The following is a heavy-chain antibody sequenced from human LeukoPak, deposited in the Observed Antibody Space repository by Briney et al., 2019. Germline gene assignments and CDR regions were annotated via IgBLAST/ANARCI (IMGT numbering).Heavy chain of an antibody. CDR1: GFAFSSYE. D-gene: IGHD3-10*01. J-gene: IGHJ4*02. CDR2: ISISGVTI. Sequence: GGSLRLSCAASGFAFSSYEMNWVRQAPGKGLEWVSYISISGVTIHYADSVKGRFTISRDNAKNSLYLQMNSLRAEDTAVYYCARVSLGEWGSGSYYNDFDYWGQGTLVTVSS. V-gene: IGHV3-48*03. CDR3: ARVSLGEWGSGSYYNDFDY.